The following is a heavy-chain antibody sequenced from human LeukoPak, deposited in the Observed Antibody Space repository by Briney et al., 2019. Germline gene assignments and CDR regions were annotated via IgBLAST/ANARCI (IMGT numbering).Heavy chain of an antibody. Sequence: PGRSLRLSCAASGFTFDDYAMHWVRQAPGKGLEWVSGISWNSGSIGYADSVKGRFTISRDNAKNSLYLQMNSLRAEDTALYYCAKDVSSSSSTGDAFDIWGQGTMVTVSS. CDR2: ISWNSGSI. CDR3: AKDVSSSSSTGDAFDI. V-gene: IGHV3-9*01. CDR1: GFTFDDYA. J-gene: IGHJ3*02. D-gene: IGHD6-13*01.